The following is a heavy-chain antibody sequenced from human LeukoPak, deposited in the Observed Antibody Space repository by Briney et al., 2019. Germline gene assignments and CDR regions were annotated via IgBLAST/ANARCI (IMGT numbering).Heavy chain of an antibody. CDR1: GGSISSGGYS. Sequence: SETLSLTCAVSGGSISSGGYSWSWIRQPPGKGLEWIGYIYHSGSTYYNPSLKSRVTISVDRSKNQFSLKLSSVTAADTAVYYCAAEIHYDSSRCYSNWFDAWGQGTLVTVSS. D-gene: IGHD3-22*01. V-gene: IGHV4-30-2*01. CDR3: AAEIHYDSSRCYSNWFDA. J-gene: IGHJ5*02. CDR2: IYHSGST.